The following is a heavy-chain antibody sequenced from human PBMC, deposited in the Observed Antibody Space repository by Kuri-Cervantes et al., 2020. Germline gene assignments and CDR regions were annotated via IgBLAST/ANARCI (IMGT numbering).Heavy chain of an antibody. CDR1: GFTFSGSA. CDR3: ARGDDAFDI. V-gene: IGHV3-7*01. J-gene: IGHJ3*02. Sequence: GGSLRLSCAASGFTFSGSAMHWVRQAPGKGLEWVANIKQDGSEKYYVDSVKGRFTISRDNAKNSLYLQMNSLRAEDTAVYYCARGDDAFDIWGQGTMVTVSS. CDR2: IKQDGSEK.